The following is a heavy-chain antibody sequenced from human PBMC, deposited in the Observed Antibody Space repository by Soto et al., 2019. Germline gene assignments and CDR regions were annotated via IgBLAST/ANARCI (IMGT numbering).Heavy chain of an antibody. V-gene: IGHV3-23*01. D-gene: IGHD3-3*01. CDR1: GLTFNSYP. J-gene: IGHJ6*03. CDR3: AKDSRSLTRITIFGVDYMDV. CDR2: IGDSGGTT. Sequence: EVQLLESGGGLVQPGGSLRLSCAASGLTFNSYPLSWVRRPPGRGLGWVAAIGDSGGTTYYADSVKGRFTISRDNSKNTLYLQMISLRVEDTAVYYCAKDSRSLTRITIFGVDYMDVWGKGTTVTVSS.